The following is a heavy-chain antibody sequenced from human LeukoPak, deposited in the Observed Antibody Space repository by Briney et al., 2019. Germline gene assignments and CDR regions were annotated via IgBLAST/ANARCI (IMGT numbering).Heavy chain of an antibody. CDR1: GFTFSSYG. V-gene: IGHV3-30*02. CDR2: IRFDGSNK. J-gene: IGHJ4*02. Sequence: QPGGSLRLSCAASGFTFSSYGMHWVRQAPGKGLEWVAFIRFDGSNKYYADSVKGRFTISRDNSKSTLYLQMNSLRAEDTAVYYCEKVFSGITAAGMGNYRGQGNLVTVSS. D-gene: IGHD6-13*01. CDR3: EKVFSGITAAGMGNY.